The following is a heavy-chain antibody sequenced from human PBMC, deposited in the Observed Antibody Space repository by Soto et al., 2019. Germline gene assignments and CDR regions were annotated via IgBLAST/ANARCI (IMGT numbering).Heavy chain of an antibody. CDR3: ARGGIAAAAPPDY. Sequence: QGQLQESGPGLVKPSQTLSLTCTVSGGSISSGGYYWSWIRQHPGKGLEWIGYIYYSGSTYYNPSLKSRVTISVDTSKNQFSLKLSSVTAADTAVYYCARGGIAAAAPPDYWGQGTLVTVSS. V-gene: IGHV4-31*03. J-gene: IGHJ4*02. CDR1: GGSISSGGYY. D-gene: IGHD6-13*01. CDR2: IYYSGST.